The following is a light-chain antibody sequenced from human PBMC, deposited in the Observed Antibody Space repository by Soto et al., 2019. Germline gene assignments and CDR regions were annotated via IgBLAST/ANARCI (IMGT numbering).Light chain of an antibody. CDR3: QQYGRSPWT. Sequence: EIVLTQSPGTLSLSPGERVTLSCRASQSVTSSYLAWYQQKPGQAPRLLIYGASSTATGIPDRFSGSGSGTDFTRAIGRLEPEDFAVYYCQQYGRSPWTFGQGTRVDMK. CDR1: QSVTSSY. V-gene: IGKV3-20*01. CDR2: GAS. J-gene: IGKJ1*01.